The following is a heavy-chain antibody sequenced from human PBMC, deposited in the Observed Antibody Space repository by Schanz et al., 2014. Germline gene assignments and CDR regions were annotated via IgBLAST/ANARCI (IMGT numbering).Heavy chain of an antibody. J-gene: IGHJ4*02. D-gene: IGHD6-19*01. Sequence: EVQLLESGGGLVKPGGSLRLSCAASGFTFSNAWMNWVRQGPGNRLEWVGRIKSRSDGGTTDYAAPVKGRFTISRDDSKNTLFLQMNSLKTEDTAVYYCTTYCDGGCAIDNWGQGALVTDSS. CDR2: IKSRSDGGTT. CDR3: TTYCDGGCAIDN. V-gene: IGHV3-15*01. CDR1: GFTFSNAW.